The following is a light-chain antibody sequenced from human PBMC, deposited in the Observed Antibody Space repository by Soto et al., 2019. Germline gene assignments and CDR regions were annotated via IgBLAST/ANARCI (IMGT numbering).Light chain of an antibody. CDR3: GTWDNSLSAGV. V-gene: IGLV1-51*02. Sequence: QSVLTQPPSVSAAPGQKVTISCSGSTSNIGKSYVSWYQQLPGTAPKLLIYENNKRPSGIADRFSGSKSGTSATLDITGLQTGDEADYYCGTWDNSLSAGVFGGGIKLTVL. CDR2: ENN. J-gene: IGLJ3*02. CDR1: TSNIGKSY.